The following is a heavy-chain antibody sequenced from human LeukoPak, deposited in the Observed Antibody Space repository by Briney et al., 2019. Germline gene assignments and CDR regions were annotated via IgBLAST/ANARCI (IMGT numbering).Heavy chain of an antibody. CDR1: GFTFSSYS. Sequence: GGSLRLSCAASGFTFSSYSMNWVSQAPGKGLEWVSYISSSSSTIYYADSVKGRFTISRDNAKNSLYLQMNSLRAEDTAVYYCATNYYGSGRDVWGQGTTVTVSS. D-gene: IGHD3-10*01. V-gene: IGHV3-48*01. CDR2: ISSSSSTI. CDR3: ATNYYGSGRDV. J-gene: IGHJ6*02.